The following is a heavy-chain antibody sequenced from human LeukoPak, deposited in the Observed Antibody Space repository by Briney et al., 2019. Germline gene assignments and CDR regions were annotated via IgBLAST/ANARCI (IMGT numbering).Heavy chain of an antibody. D-gene: IGHD3-16*01. CDR3: AKFAGGVPKHSAAY. CDR2: IDPSGGGT. CDR1: GYTFTNYY. Sequence: ASVKVSCKASGYTFTNYYIHWVRQAPGQGLEWMGIIDPSGGGTTAAQKFQGRITLTRDTSTSTVYMELSSLRSEDTAIYYCAKFAGGVPKHSAAYWGQGTLVTVSS. J-gene: IGHJ4*02. V-gene: IGHV1-46*01.